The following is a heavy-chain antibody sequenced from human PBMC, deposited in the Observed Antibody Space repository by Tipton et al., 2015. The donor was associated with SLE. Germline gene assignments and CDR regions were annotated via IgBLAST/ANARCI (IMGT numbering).Heavy chain of an antibody. D-gene: IGHD6-19*01. CDR1: GGSISSGGYY. Sequence: TLSLTCTVSGGSISSGGYYWSWIRQPPGKGLEWIGYIYYSGSTNYNPSLKSRVTISVDTSKNQFSLKLSSVTAADTAVYYCARGRAVAGFDYWGQGTLVTVSS. V-gene: IGHV4-61*08. CDR3: ARGRAVAGFDY. CDR2: IYYSGST. J-gene: IGHJ4*02.